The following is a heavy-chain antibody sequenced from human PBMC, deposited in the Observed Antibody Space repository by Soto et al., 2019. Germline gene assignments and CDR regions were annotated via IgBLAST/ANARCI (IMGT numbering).Heavy chain of an antibody. D-gene: IGHD3-3*01. CDR1: GFPFSSYA. CDR2: ISGSGGST. Sequence: SLRLSCAASGFPFSSYAMSWVRQAPGKGLEWVSAISGSGGSTYYADSVKGRFTISRDNSKNTLYLQMNSLRAEDTAVYYCAKNSPRRYDFWSGPLAFDYWGQGTLVTVYS. J-gene: IGHJ4*02. CDR3: AKNSPRRYDFWSGPLAFDY. V-gene: IGHV3-23*01.